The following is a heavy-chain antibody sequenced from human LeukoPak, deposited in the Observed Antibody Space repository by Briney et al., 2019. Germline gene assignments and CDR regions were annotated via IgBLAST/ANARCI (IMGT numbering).Heavy chain of an antibody. V-gene: IGHV3-74*01. Sequence: GGSLRLSCAASGFTVSRYWMHWVRQAPGKGLVWVSRINSDGSSTNYADSMKGRFTISRDNAKNTLFLQMDSLRAEDTAVYYCARPSEYCSSTTCSIDYWGQGTLVTVSS. D-gene: IGHD2-2*01. J-gene: IGHJ4*02. CDR3: ARPSEYCSSTTCSIDY. CDR2: INSDGSST. CDR1: GFTVSRYW.